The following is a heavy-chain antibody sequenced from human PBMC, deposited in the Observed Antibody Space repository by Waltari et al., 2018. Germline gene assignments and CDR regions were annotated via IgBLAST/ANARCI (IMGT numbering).Heavy chain of an antibody. CDR2: SSPSDGHT. J-gene: IGHJ4*02. V-gene: IGHV1-18*01. CDR3: ARLPGYSSGWYDN. D-gene: IGHD6-19*01. CDR1: GYTFIRYG. Sequence: QVQLVQSGAEVKRHGASVKVSCKTSGYTFIRYGVDWVRQAPGQGLEWMGWSSPSDGHTNYAQKFQGRVTMTTDTSTSTAYMELRDLRSDDTAIYYCARLPGYSSGWYDNWGQGTLVTVSS.